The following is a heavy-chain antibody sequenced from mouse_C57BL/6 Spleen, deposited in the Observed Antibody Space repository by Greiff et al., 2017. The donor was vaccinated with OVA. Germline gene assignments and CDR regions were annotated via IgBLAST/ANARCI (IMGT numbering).Heavy chain of an antibody. CDR2: IHPNSGST. V-gene: IGHV1-64*01. J-gene: IGHJ1*03. CDR3: ARIYDGYLYWYFDV. CDR1: GYTFTSYW. Sequence: QVQLQQPGAELVKPGASVKLSCKASGYTFTSYWMHWVKQRPGQGLEWIGMIHPNSGSTNYNEKFKSKATLTVDKSSSTAYMQLSSLTSDDSAVYYCARIYDGYLYWYFDVWGTGTTVTVSS. D-gene: IGHD2-3*01.